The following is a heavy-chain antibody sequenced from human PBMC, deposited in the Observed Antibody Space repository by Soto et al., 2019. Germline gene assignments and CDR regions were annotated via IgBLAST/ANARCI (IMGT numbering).Heavy chain of an antibody. CDR3: AKDHCSGGSCYSVYYYGMDV. V-gene: IGHV3-23*01. CDR2: ISGSGGST. D-gene: IGHD2-15*01. CDR1: VFTFSSYA. J-gene: IGHJ6*02. Sequence: LXLSCAASVFTFSSYAMSWVRQAPWKGLEWVSAISGSGGSTYYADSVKGRFTISRDNSKNTLYLQMNSLRAEDTAVYYCAKDHCSGGSCYSVYYYGMDVWGQGTTVTVSS.